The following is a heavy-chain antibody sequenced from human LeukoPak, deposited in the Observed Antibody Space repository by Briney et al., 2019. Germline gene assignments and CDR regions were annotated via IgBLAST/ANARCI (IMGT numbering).Heavy chain of an antibody. J-gene: IGHJ4*02. CDR3: ARGGSGYSYAEYYFDY. CDR2: FYYSGST. CDR1: GGSISSHY. D-gene: IGHD5-18*01. V-gene: IGHV4-59*11. Sequence: KSSETLSLTCTVSGGSISSHYWSWIRQPPGKGLEWIGYFYYSGSTNYNPSLKSRVTISVDTSKNQFSLKLSSVTAADTAVYYCARGGSGYSYAEYYFDYWGQGTLVTVSS.